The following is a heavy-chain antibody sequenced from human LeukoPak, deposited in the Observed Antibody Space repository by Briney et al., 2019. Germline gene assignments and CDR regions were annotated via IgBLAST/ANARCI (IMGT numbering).Heavy chain of an antibody. Sequence: PGGSLRLSCAASGFTFSSYEMNWVRQAPGKGLEWVSSISSSSSYIYYADSVKGRFTISRDNAKNSLYLQMNSLRAEDTAVYYCATSQLADQDAFDIWGQGTMVTVSS. CDR2: ISSSSSYI. CDR3: ATSQLADQDAFDI. CDR1: GFTFSSYE. J-gene: IGHJ3*02. D-gene: IGHD2-2*01. V-gene: IGHV3-21*01.